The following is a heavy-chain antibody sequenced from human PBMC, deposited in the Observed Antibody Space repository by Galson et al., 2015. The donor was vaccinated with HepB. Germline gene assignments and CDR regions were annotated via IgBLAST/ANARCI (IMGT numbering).Heavy chain of an antibody. Sequence: SLRLSCAASGFTFITYAMHWVRQAPGKGLEYVSGISNNGIGTYYADSVKGRFTISRDNSKNTLSLQMSSLRTEDTAVYYCVKDRKVIVGALFGAFDFWGQGTMVTVSS. CDR1: GFTFITYA. CDR3: VKDRKVIVGALFGAFDF. D-gene: IGHD1-26*01. V-gene: IGHV3-64D*06. J-gene: IGHJ3*01. CDR2: ISNNGIGT.